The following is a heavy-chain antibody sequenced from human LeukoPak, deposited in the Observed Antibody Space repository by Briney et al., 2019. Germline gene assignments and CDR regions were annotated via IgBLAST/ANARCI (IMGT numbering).Heavy chain of an antibody. CDR3: VKSGGYYYMDA. J-gene: IGHJ6*03. D-gene: IGHD3-10*01. CDR2: ISWNSDII. CDR1: GFIFHDFA. V-gene: IGHV3-9*01. Sequence: GRSLRLSCAASGFIFHDFAMHWVRQVPGKGLEWVSTISWNSDIILYADSVKGRSTISRDNDRESLYMEMKNLRPEDTALYYCVKSGGYYYMDAWGKGTTVIVSS.